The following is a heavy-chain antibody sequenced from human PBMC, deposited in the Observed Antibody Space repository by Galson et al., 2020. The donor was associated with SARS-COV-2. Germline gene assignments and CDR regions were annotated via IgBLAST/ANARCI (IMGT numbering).Heavy chain of an antibody. CDR3: TRDPAPGRFYDYVWGEKEAFDI. V-gene: IGHV1-8*01. CDR1: GYTFTSYD. D-gene: IGHD3-16*01. J-gene: IGHJ3*02. CDR2: MNPNSGNT. Sequence: ASVKVSCKASGYTFTSYDINWVRQATGQGLEWMGWMNPNSGNTGYAQKFQGRVTMTRNTSISTAYMELSSLRSEDTAVYYCTRDPAPGRFYDYVWGEKEAFDIWGQGTMVTVSS.